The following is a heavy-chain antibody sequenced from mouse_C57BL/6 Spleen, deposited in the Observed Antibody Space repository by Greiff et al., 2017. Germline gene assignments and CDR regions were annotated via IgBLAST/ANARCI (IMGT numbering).Heavy chain of an antibody. V-gene: IGHV1-19*01. CDR1: GYTFTDYY. Sequence: EVQLQQSGPVLVKPGASVKMSCKASGYTFTDYYMNWVKQSHGKSLEWIGVINPYNGGTSYNQKFKGKATLTVDKSSSTAYMALNSLTSEDSAVYYCARGGSRYYFDYWGQGTTLTVSS. CDR3: ARGGSRYYFDY. CDR2: INPYNGGT. J-gene: IGHJ2*01. D-gene: IGHD1-1*01.